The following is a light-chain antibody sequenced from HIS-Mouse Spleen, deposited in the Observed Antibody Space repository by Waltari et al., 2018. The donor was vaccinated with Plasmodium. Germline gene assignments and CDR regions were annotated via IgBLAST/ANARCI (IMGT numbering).Light chain of an antibody. CDR2: QDS. Sequence: SYELTQPPSVSVFPGQTASITCSGDKLGDQFACWYQQKPGQSPVRVIYQDSKRPSGIPERFSGSNSGNTATLTISGTQARDEADYYCQAWDSSTVVFGGGTKLTVL. CDR3: QAWDSSTVV. J-gene: IGLJ2*01. V-gene: IGLV3-1*01. CDR1: KLGDQF.